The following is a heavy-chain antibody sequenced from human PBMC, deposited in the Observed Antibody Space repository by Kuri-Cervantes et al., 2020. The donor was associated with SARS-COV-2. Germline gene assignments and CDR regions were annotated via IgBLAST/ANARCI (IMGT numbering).Heavy chain of an antibody. CDR1: GYSISSGYY. J-gene: IGHJ5*02. D-gene: IGHD1-26*01. Sequence: SETLSLTCTVSGYSISSGYYWGWIRQPPGKGLEWIGYIYHSGSTYYNPSLKSRVTISVDRSKNQFSLKLSSVTAADTAVYYCARNSGSSPWGQGTLVTVSS. CDR2: IYHSGST. CDR3: ARNSGSSP. V-gene: IGHV4-38-2*02.